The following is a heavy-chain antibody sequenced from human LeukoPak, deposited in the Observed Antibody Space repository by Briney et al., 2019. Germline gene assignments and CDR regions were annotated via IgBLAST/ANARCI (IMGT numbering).Heavy chain of an antibody. CDR2: IYYSGST. CDR1: GGSISRRNTY. J-gene: IGHJ4*02. D-gene: IGHD6-25*01. CDR3: ARSGGFGSDY. V-gene: IGHV4-31*11. Sequence: SETLSLTCGVSGGSISRRNTYWAWIRQHPGKGLEWIGYIYYSGSTYYNPSLKSRVTISVDTSKNQFSLKLTSVTAADTAVYFCARSGGFGSDYWGQGTLVTVSS.